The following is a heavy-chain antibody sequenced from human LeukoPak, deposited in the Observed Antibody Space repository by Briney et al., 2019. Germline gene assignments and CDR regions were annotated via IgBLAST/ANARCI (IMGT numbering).Heavy chain of an antibody. CDR3: ARGDVAAADGFDY. V-gene: IGHV1-2*02. CDR1: GYTFTGYY. CDR2: INPNSGGT. D-gene: IGHD6-13*01. Sequence: EASVKVSCKASGYTFTGYYMHWVRQAPGQGLEWMGWINPNSGGTNYAQKFQGRVTMTRDTSISTAYMELSRLRSDDTAVYYCARGDVAAADGFDYWGQGTLVTVSS. J-gene: IGHJ4*02.